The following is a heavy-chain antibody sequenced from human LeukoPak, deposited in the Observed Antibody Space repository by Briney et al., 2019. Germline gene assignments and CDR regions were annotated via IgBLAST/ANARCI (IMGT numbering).Heavy chain of an antibody. V-gene: IGHV3-30*04. CDR1: GFTFSSYA. J-gene: IGHJ3*02. Sequence: GRSLRLSCAASGFTFSSYAMHWVRQAPGKGLEWVAVISYDGSNKYYADSVKGRFTISRDNSKNTLYLQMYSLRAEDTAVYYCARDLDTYSYGRYNAFDIWGQGTMVTVSS. CDR2: ISYDGSNK. CDR3: ARDLDTYSYGRYNAFDI. D-gene: IGHD5-18*01.